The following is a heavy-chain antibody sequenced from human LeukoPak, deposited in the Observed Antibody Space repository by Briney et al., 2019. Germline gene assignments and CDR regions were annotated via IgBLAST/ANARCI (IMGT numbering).Heavy chain of an antibody. J-gene: IGHJ4*02. V-gene: IGHV3-48*01. CDR1: GFTFNAFG. D-gene: IGHD2-21*02. CDR3: ARFRTWGDKAFDY. CDR2: IGTTSGAI. Sequence: PGGSLRLSCAASGFTFNAFGMNWVRQAPGKGLEWVSYIGTTSGAIYYADSVKGRFTISRDSAKNSLYLQMSSLRAEDTAVYYCARFRTWGDKAFDYWGQGTLVTVSS.